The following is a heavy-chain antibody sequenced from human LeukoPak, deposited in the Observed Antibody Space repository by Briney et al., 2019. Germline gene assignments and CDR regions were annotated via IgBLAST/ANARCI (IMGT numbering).Heavy chain of an antibody. V-gene: IGHV3-23*01. D-gene: IGHD3-22*01. CDR3: AKAPTSGYYYFDY. CDR2: ISDSGGST. CDR1: GFTFSSHA. Sequence: GGPLRLSCATSGFTFSSHAMSWVRQAPGKGLEWVSTISDSGGSTNYADSVKGRFTISRDNYKNTLYLQMNSLRAEDTAAYYCAKAPTSGYYYFDYWGQGPLVTVPS. J-gene: IGHJ4*02.